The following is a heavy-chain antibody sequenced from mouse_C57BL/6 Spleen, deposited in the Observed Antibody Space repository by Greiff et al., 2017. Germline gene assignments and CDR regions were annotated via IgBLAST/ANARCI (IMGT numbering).Heavy chain of an antibody. CDR3: AREDGYHEGYAMDY. J-gene: IGHJ4*01. V-gene: IGHV1-26*01. CDR2: INPNNGGT. Sequence: VQLQQSGPELVKPGASVKISCKASGYTFTDYYMNWVKQSHGQSLEWIGDINPNNGGTSYNQKFTGKATLTVDKSSSTAYMELRRLTSEDSAVYYWAREDGYHEGYAMDYWGQGTSVTVSA. CDR1: GYTFTDYY. D-gene: IGHD2-3*01.